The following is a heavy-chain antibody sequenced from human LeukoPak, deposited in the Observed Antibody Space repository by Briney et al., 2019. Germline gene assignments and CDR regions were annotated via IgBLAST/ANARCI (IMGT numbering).Heavy chain of an antibody. CDR3: AGGNGYFDWLLSEGYFDY. CDR2: IYYSGST. CDR1: GCSISSGGYY. D-gene: IGHD3-9*01. J-gene: IGHJ4*02. Sequence: PSQTLSLTRTVSGCSISSGGYYWSWIRQHPGKGLEWIGYIYYSGSTYYNPPLKSRVTISVDTSKNQFSLKLSSVTDADTAVYYCAGGNGYFDWLLSEGYFDYWGQGTLVTVSS. V-gene: IGHV4-31*03.